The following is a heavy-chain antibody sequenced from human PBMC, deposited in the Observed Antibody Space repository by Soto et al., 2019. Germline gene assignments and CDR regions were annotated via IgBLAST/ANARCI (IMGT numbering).Heavy chain of an antibody. CDR3: ARVFRGYSYGPFDP. V-gene: IGHV4-39*01. J-gene: IGHJ5*02. CDR1: GGSISSSSYY. D-gene: IGHD5-18*01. CDR2: IYYSGST. Sequence: NPSETLSLTCTVSGGSISSSSYYWGWIRQPPGKGLEWIGSIYYSGSTYYNPSLKSRVTISVDTSKNQFSLKLSSVTAADTAVYYCARVFRGYSYGPFDPWGQGTLVTVSS.